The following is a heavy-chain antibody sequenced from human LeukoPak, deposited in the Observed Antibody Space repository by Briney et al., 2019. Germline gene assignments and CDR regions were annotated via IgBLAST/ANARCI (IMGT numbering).Heavy chain of an antibody. V-gene: IGHV1-2*06. CDR2: INPNSGGT. CDR1: GYTFTGYY. CDR3: ARGSQDDYGDHKLSGP. D-gene: IGHD4-17*01. J-gene: IGHJ5*02. Sequence: ASVKVSCKASGYTFTGYYMHWVRQAPGQGLEWMGRINPNSGGTNYAQKFQGRVTMTRDTSISTACMELSRLRSDDTAVYYCARGSQDDYGDHKLSGPWGQGTLVTVSS.